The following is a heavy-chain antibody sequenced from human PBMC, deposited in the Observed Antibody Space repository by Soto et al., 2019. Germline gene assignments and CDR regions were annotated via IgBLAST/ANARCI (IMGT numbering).Heavy chain of an antibody. D-gene: IGHD5-18*01. Sequence: PGGSLRLSCAASGFVFSDYYMTWIRQAPGQGPEWLSSISSRGTSISYADSVKGRFTISRDNIENSLFLNMNGLRAEDTAVYYCETSWGYSSYFDFWGQGTLVTVSS. CDR3: ETSWGYSSYFDF. V-gene: IGHV3-11*01. CDR2: ISSRGTSI. J-gene: IGHJ4*02. CDR1: GFVFSDYY.